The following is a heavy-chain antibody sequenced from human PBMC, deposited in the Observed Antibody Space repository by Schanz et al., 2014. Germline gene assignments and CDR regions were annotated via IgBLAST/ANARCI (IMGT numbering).Heavy chain of an antibody. D-gene: IGHD1-1*01. CDR1: GFTFSTYA. J-gene: IGHJ4*02. CDR2: ISGSGGST. Sequence: EVQLLDSGGGLVQPGGSLRLSCAASGFTFSTYAMSWVRQAPGKGLEWVSAISGSGGSTYYADSVKGRFTISRDNSKNTLYLQRNSLRADDTAVYFCARAHGNNWYGKGLDYWGQGTQVTVSS. V-gene: IGHV3-23*01. CDR3: ARAHGNNWYGKGLDY.